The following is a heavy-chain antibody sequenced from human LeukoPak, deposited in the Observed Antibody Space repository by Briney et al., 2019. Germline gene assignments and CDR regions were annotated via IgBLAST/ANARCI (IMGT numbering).Heavy chain of an antibody. Sequence: GGSLRLSCAASGFTFSNYGMQWVRQAPGKGLEWVAFIRYDGSNKFYADSVKGRFTISRDNAKNTLYLQMNSLRAEDTAVYYCARDGYYYDSSGYAEYFQHWGQGTLVTVSS. CDR1: GFTFSNYG. CDR3: ARDGYYYDSSGYAEYFQH. CDR2: IRYDGSNK. D-gene: IGHD3-22*01. V-gene: IGHV3-30*02. J-gene: IGHJ1*01.